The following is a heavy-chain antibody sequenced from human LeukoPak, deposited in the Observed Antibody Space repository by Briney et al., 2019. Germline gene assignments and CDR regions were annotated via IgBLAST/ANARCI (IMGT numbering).Heavy chain of an antibody. J-gene: IGHJ3*01. CDR2: ISYDGSNK. V-gene: IGHV3-30*18. Sequence: GGSLRLSCAASGFTFSSYGMHWVRQAPGKGLEWVAVISYDGSNKYYADSVKGRFTISRDNSKNTLYLQMNSLRAEDTAVYYCAKPRLMGAYGLVDAFDLWGQGTMVTVSS. CDR1: GFTFSSYG. D-gene: IGHD1-26*01. CDR3: AKPRLMGAYGLVDAFDL.